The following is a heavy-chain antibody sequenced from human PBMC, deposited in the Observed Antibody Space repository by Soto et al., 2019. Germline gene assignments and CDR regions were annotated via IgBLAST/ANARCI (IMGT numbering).Heavy chain of an antibody. CDR1: GDSVSSNSAA. V-gene: IGHV6-1*01. J-gene: IGHJ6*02. CDR3: ARDLPDIAVAGLAYPSSYYYGMDV. D-gene: IGHD6-19*01. Sequence: PSQTLSLTCAISGDSVSSNSAAWNWIRQSPSRGLEWLGRTYYRSKWYNDYAVSVKSRITINPDTSKNQFSLQLSSVTPEDTAVYYCARDLPDIAVAGLAYPSSYYYGMDVWGQGTTVTAP. CDR2: TYYRSKWYN.